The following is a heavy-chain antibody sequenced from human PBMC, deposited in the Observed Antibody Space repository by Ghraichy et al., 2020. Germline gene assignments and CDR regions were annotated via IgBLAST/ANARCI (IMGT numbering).Heavy chain of an antibody. V-gene: IGHV3-21*01. J-gene: IGHJ4*02. D-gene: IGHD6-19*01. CDR3: ARGQLLVLSGWYDY. CDR1: GFTFSSYS. CDR2: ISSSSSYI. Sequence: GGSLRLSCAASGFTFSSYSMNWVRQAPGKGLEWVSSISSSSSYIYYADSVKGRFTISRDNAKNSLYLQMNSLRAEDTAVYYCARGQLLVLSGWYDYWGQGTLVTVSS.